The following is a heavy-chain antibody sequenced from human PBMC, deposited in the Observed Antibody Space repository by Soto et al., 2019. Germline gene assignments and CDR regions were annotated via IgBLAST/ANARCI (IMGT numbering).Heavy chain of an antibody. CDR2: IYYSGST. CDR3: ARYCSGGSCYNWFDP. V-gene: IGHV4-31*03. Sequence: SETLSLTCTVSGGSISSGGYYWSWIRQHPGKGLEWIGYIYYSGSTYYNTSLKSRVTISVDTSKNQFSLKLSSVTAADTSVYYCARYCSGGSCYNWFDPWGQGTLVTVSS. J-gene: IGHJ5*02. D-gene: IGHD2-15*01. CDR1: GGSISSGGYY.